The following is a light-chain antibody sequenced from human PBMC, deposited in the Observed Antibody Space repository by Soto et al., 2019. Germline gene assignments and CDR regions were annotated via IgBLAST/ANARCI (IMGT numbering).Light chain of an antibody. CDR2: GSS. CDR1: QSVSNKY. CDR3: QQYGSSPPYT. Sequence: EFVLTQSPGTLSLSTGERATLSCRASQSVSNKYLAWYQQKPGQAPRLLIFGSSDRATGIPDRFSGSGSGTDLTLTISRLEPEDFAVYYCQQYGSSPPYTFGQGTKLELK. J-gene: IGKJ2*01. V-gene: IGKV3-20*01.